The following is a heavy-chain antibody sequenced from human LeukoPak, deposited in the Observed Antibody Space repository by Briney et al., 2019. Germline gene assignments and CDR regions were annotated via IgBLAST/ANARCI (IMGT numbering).Heavy chain of an antibody. CDR1: GFTFGDYA. D-gene: IGHD6-19*01. V-gene: IGHV3-49*03. J-gene: IGHJ6*02. Sequence: GGSLRLSCTASGFTFGDYAMSWFRQAPGKGLEWVGFIRSKAYGGTTEYAASVKGRFTISRDDSKSIAYLQMNSLKTEDTAVYYCTRDWGDLFGYSSGWYEYYGMDVWGQGTTVTVSS. CDR3: TRDWGDLFGYSSGWYEYYGMDV. CDR2: IRSKAYGGTT.